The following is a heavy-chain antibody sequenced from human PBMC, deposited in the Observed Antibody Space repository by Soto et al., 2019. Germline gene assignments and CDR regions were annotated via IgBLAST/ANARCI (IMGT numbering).Heavy chain of an antibody. CDR3: ASGGHVDY. CDR2: INEDGSAK. Sequence: VQLVESGGGLVQPGGSLRLSCTASGLTFSSYWMTWVRQAPGKGLEWVANINEDGSAKYYVDSVKGRFTISRDNAENSLYLQMNSLGVEDTAVYYCASGGHVDYCGKGTLVTVSS. CDR1: GLTFSSYW. V-gene: IGHV3-7*01. J-gene: IGHJ4*02. D-gene: IGHD3-16*01.